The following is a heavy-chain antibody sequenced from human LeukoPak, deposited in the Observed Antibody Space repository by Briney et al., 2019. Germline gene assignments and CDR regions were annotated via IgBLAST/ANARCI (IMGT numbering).Heavy chain of an antibody. CDR3: AKGEYTTGHVLAY. V-gene: IGHV3-33*06. Sequence: GTSLRLSCAASGFIFRNYAMHWVRQAPGKGLEWVAVIWYDGSNKYYADSVKGRFTISRDNSKSTLYLEMNSLRAEDTAVYYCAKGEYTTGHVLAYWGQGTLVSVSS. CDR1: GFIFRNYA. J-gene: IGHJ4*02. D-gene: IGHD1-1*01. CDR2: IWYDGSNK.